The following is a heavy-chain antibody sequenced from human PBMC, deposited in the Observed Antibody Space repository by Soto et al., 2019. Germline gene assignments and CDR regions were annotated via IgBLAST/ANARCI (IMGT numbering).Heavy chain of an antibody. CDR2: IWYDGSNK. CDR3: ARDANFLSVSYTDY. CDR1: GFTFSSYG. D-gene: IGHD1-26*01. V-gene: IGHV3-33*01. J-gene: IGHJ4*02. Sequence: QVQLVESGGGVVQPGRSLRLSCAASGFTFSSYGMHWVRQAPGKGLEWVAVIWYDGSNKYYADSVKGRFTISRDNSKHTLYLHMNSLRAEDTAVYYCARDANFLSVSYTDYWGKGTLVTVSS.